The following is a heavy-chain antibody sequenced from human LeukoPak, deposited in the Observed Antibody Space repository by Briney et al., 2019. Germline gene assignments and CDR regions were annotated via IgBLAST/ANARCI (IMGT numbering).Heavy chain of an antibody. V-gene: IGHV4-59*08. CDR3: ASNGVWGSTFDY. J-gene: IGHJ4*02. CDR2: IYYGGTT. Sequence: SETLSLTCTVSGGSISSNYWSWIRQPPGKGLEWIGYIYYGGTTNYNPSLKSRVTISVDTSKTQFSLKLSSVSAADTAVYYCASNGVWGSTFDYWGQGTLVTVSS. D-gene: IGHD3-16*01. CDR1: GGSISSNY.